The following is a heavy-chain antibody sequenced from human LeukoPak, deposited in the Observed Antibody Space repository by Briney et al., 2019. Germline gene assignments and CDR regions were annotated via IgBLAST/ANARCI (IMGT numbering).Heavy chain of an antibody. CDR3: ARKSSIAARPGSSYYYYMDV. D-gene: IGHD6-6*01. Sequence: PSETLSPTCNVSGGSISSYYWSWIRQPPGKGLEWFGYIYYSGSTNYNPSLKSRVTISVDTSKNQFSLKLSSVTAADTAVYYCARKSSIAARPGSSYYYYMDVWGKGTTVTVSS. CDR2: IYYSGST. V-gene: IGHV4-59*01. CDR1: GGSISSYY. J-gene: IGHJ6*03.